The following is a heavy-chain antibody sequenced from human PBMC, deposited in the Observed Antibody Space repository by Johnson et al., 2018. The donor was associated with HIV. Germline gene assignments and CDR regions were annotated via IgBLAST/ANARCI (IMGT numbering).Heavy chain of an antibody. CDR1: GFTVSSNY. CDR3: SRLAAYDAFDI. CDR2: IGTAGDT. D-gene: IGHD6-25*01. J-gene: IGHJ3*02. Sequence: EQLVESGGALVQPGGSLRLSCAASGFTVSSNYMSWVRQATGKGLEWVSAIGTAGDTYYPGSVKGRFTISRENAKKSLYLQMNSLRAEDTALYYCSRLAAYDAFDIWGQGTMVTVSS. V-gene: IGHV3-13*01.